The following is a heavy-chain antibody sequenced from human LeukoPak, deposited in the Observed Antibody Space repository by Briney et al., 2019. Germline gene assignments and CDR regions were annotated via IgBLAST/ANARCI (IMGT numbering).Heavy chain of an antibody. Sequence: GGSLRLSCAASGFNFNDAAMTWVRQAPGKGLEWVSLIASSGRNTYYTDSVRGRFTISRDNSKNSLSLQMNSLRVEDTAMYYCAKDIQLSAWGLGTMVTVSS. J-gene: IGHJ3*01. D-gene: IGHD5-24*01. CDR1: GFNFNDAA. CDR3: AKDIQLSA. CDR2: IASSGRNT. V-gene: IGHV3-23*01.